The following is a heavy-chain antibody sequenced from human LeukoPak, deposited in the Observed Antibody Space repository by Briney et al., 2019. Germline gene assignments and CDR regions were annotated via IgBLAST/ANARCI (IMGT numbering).Heavy chain of an antibody. J-gene: IGHJ4*02. CDR1: GFTFSSYA. CDR2: ISGSGGGT. V-gene: IGHV3-23*01. CDR3: AKTTTGYSSGRYPGWPVDY. D-gene: IGHD6-19*01. Sequence: GGSLRLSCAASGFTFSSYAVSWVRQAPGKGLEWVSAISGSGGGTYYADSVQGRFTISRDNSKNTVYLQMNSLSTEDTAVYYCAKTTTGYSSGRYPGWPVDYWGQGTLVTVSS.